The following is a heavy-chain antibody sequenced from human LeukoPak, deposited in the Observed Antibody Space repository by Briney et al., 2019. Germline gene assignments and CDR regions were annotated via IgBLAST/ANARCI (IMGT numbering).Heavy chain of an antibody. J-gene: IGHJ4*02. CDR1: GFSFRSYG. D-gene: IGHD3-22*01. V-gene: IGHV3-30*18. CDR2: IAYDGSGI. Sequence: GGSLRLSCAASGFSFRSYGMHWVRQAAGKGLEWVAVIAYDGSGIHYTDSVKGRFTISRDNSKNTVYLDMNSLRAEDTAVYYCAKGDDDSSGNLDYWGQGTLVTVSS. CDR3: AKGDDDSSGNLDY.